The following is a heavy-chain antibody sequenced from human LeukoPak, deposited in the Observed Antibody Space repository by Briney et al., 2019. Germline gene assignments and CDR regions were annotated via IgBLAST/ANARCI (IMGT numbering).Heavy chain of an antibody. Sequence: TGGSLRLSCAVSGVTVSSNHMSWVRQAPGKGLEWVSAIYSGGGTYYADSVKGRFTISRDNAKNTLYLQMNSLRAEDTAVYSCTKALAPSLINWFDPWGQGTLVTVSS. CDR3: TKALAPSLINWFDP. J-gene: IGHJ5*02. CDR1: GVTVSSNH. V-gene: IGHV3-66*01. CDR2: IYSGGGT. D-gene: IGHD6-19*01.